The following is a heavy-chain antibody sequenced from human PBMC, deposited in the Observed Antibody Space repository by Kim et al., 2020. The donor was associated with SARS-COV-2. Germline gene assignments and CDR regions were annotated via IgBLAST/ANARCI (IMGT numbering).Heavy chain of an antibody. Sequence: TNYNPALKSRVTISVDTSKSQFSLKLSAVTAADTAVYYCARDYSSSSTDYWGQGTLVTVSS. CDR3: ARDYSSSSTDY. CDR2: T. D-gene: IGHD6-6*01. J-gene: IGHJ4*02. V-gene: IGHV4-34*01.